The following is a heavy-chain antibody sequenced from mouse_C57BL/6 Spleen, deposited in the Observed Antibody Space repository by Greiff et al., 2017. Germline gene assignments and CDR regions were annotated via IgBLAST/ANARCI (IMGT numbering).Heavy chain of an antibody. CDR2: ISSGGDYI. CDR1: GFTFSSYA. V-gene: IGHV5-9-1*02. J-gene: IGHJ4*01. CDR3: TREVDSNYAMDY. D-gene: IGHD2-5*01. Sequence: EVMLVESGEGLVKPGGSLKLSCAASGFTFSSYAMSWVRQTPEKRLEWVAYISSGGDYIYYADTVKGRFTISRDNARNTLYLQMSSLKSEDTAMYYCTREVDSNYAMDYWGQGTSVTVSS.